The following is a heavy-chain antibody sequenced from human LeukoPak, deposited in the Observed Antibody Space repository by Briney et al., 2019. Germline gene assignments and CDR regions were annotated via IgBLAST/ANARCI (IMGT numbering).Heavy chain of an antibody. CDR1: GFTFDDYA. CDR2: ISWNSGSK. J-gene: IGHJ3*02. V-gene: IGHV3-9*01. CDR3: AKGYSSSGTDAFDI. D-gene: IGHD6-13*01. Sequence: GGSLRLSCAASGFTFDDYAMHWVRQVPGKGPGWVSGISWNSGSKGYADSVKGRFTISRDNAKNSLYLQMNSLRAEDTALYYCAKGYSSSGTDAFDIWGQGTMVTVSS.